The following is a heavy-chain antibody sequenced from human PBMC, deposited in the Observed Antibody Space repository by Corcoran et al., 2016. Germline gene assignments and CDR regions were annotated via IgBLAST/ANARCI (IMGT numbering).Heavy chain of an antibody. CDR3: AGDTSSTWN. CDR1: GGSVSSGSYY. Sequence: QVQLQESGPGLVKPSETLSLTCTVSGGSVSSGSYYWSWIRQPPGKGLEWIGYIYYSGSTNYNPSLKSRVTISVDTSKNQFSLKLSSVPAADTAVYYCAGDTSSTWNWGQGTLVTVSS. J-gene: IGHJ4*02. V-gene: IGHV4-61*01. CDR2: IYYSGST. D-gene: IGHD2-2*01.